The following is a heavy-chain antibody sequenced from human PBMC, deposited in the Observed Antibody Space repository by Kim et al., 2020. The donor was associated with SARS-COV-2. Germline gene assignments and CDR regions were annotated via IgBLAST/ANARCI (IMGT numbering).Heavy chain of an antibody. D-gene: IGHD4-17*01. Sequence: SETLSLTCTVSGGSISSGGYYWSWIRQHPVKGLEWIGYIYYTGTTHYNPSLKSRLTISVDTSKNQFSLKLSSITAADTAVYYCARVGAVTTFGFDYWGQGTLVTVSS. V-gene: IGHV4-31*03. J-gene: IGHJ4*02. CDR3: ARVGAVTTFGFDY. CDR2: IYYTGTT. CDR1: GGSISSGGYY.